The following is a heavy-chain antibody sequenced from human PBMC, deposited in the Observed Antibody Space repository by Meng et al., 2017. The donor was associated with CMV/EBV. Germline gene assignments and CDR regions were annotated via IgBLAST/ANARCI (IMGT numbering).Heavy chain of an antibody. D-gene: IGHD4-23*01. Sequence: ASVKVSCKASGYTFTGYYMHWVRQAPGQGLEWMGWISAYNGNTNYAQKLQGRVTMTTDTSTSTAYMELRSLRSDDTAVYYCARNYYGGNSGGWFDPWGQGTLVTVSS. CDR3: ARNYYGGNSGGWFDP. CDR1: GYTFTGYY. J-gene: IGHJ5*02. V-gene: IGHV1-18*04. CDR2: ISAYNGNT.